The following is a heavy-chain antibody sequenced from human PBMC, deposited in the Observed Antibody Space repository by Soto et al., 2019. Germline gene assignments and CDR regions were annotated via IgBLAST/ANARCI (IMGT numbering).Heavy chain of an antibody. CDR2: ISGSGGST. CDR3: AKDYRIVVVPAAIRDYYYGMDV. J-gene: IGHJ6*02. CDR1: GFTFSSYA. V-gene: IGHV3-23*01. D-gene: IGHD2-2*02. Sequence: GSLRLSCAASGFTFSSYAMSWVRQAPGKGLEWVSAISGSGGSTYYADSVKGRFTISRDNSKNTLYLQMNSLRAEDTAVYYCAKDYRIVVVPAAIRDYYYGMDVWGQGTTVTVSS.